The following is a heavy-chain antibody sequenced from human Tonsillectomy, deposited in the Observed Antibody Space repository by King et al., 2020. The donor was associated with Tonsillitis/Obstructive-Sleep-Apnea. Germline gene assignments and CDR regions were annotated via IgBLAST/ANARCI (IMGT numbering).Heavy chain of an antibody. D-gene: IGHD6-19*01. CDR1: GFTFSPYA. V-gene: IGHV3-23*04. J-gene: IGHJ5*02. CDR3: AKDFAAVTGDPGS. Sequence: VQLVESGGGLVQPGGSLRLSCVASGFTFSPYAMTWVRQAPGKGPEWVSGMSGSNVGTYYADSVKGRFTISRDNSKNTLYLQMNSLRADDTALYYCAKDFAAVTGDPGSWGQGTLVTVSS. CDR2: MSGSNVGT.